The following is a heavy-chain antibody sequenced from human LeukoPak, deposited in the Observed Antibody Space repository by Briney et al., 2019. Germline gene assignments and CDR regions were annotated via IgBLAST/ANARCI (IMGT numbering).Heavy chain of an antibody. Sequence: GGSLRLSCAASGFTFNSYAVHWVRQAPGKGLERVAVISYDGSINFYAASVRGRFTISRDNSKNTLYLQMNSLRTEDTALYFCARDRRYCNGGSCYFDYFFDYWGQGTLVTVSS. D-gene: IGHD2-15*01. CDR2: ISYDGSIN. V-gene: IGHV3-30-3*01. CDR1: GFTFNSYA. CDR3: ARDRRYCNGGSCYFDYFFDY. J-gene: IGHJ4*02.